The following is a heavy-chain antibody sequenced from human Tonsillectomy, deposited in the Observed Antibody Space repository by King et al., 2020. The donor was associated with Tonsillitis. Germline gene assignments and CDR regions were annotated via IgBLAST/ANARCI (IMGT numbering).Heavy chain of an antibody. CDR3: TRDSPYSGTWSVGMDV. Sequence: QLVQSGAEVKKPGASVKVSCKASGYTFTSYVITWVRQAPGQGLEWVGCINTYNGNTNYAQDLQGRVTMTTDTSTSTAYMELRSLRSDDTAVFYCTRDSPYSGTWSVGMDVWGQGTTVTVSS. CDR2: INTYNGNT. D-gene: IGHD6-13*01. CDR1: GYTFTSYV. V-gene: IGHV1-18*04. J-gene: IGHJ6*02.